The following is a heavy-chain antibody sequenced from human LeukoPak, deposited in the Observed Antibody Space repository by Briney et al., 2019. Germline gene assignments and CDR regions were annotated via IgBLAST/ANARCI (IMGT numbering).Heavy chain of an antibody. CDR1: GYTFTSYA. J-gene: IGHJ4*02. CDR3: ARVQSAYCSSSSCYGGYFDY. D-gene: IGHD2-2*01. V-gene: IGHV1-3*01. Sequence: ASVKVSCKASGYTFTSYAMHWVRQAPGQRPEWMGWINAGNGNTKYSQKFQGRVTITRDTSASTAYMELSSLRPEDTAVYYCARVQSAYCSSSSCYGGYFDYWGQGTLVTVSS. CDR2: INAGNGNT.